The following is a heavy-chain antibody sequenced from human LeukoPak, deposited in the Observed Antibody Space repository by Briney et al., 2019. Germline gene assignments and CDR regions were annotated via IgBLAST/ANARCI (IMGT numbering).Heavy chain of an antibody. CDR2: ISYDGSNK. Sequence: GGSLRLSCAASGFTFSSYGMHWVRQAPGKGLEWVAVISYDGSNKYYADSVKGRFTISRDNSKSTLYLQMNSLRAEDTAVYYCAKIRPWIQLWLEMDYWGQGTLVTVSS. V-gene: IGHV3-30*18. J-gene: IGHJ4*02. D-gene: IGHD5-18*01. CDR3: AKIRPWIQLWLEMDY. CDR1: GFTFSSYG.